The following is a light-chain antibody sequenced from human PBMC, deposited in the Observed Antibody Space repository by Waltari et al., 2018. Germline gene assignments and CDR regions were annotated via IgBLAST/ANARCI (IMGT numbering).Light chain of an antibody. CDR3: QQYGSSPPWT. J-gene: IGKJ1*01. Sequence: EIVLTQSPATLSLSPGERATLSCGASQSVNSNYLAWYQQNPGLAPRLLLFDASSRATGIPDRFTGSGSGTDFTLNISRLEPEDFAVYYCQQYGSSPPWTFGQGTKVEIK. V-gene: IGKV3D-20*01. CDR1: QSVNSNY. CDR2: DAS.